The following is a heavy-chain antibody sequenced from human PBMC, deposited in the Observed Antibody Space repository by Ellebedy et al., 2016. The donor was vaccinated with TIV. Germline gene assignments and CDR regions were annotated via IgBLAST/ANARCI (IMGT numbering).Heavy chain of an antibody. CDR3: ARDLKTYSLDY. D-gene: IGHD5-18*01. Sequence: GESLKISCAASGFTFSSYDMSWVRQAPGKGLEWVSTISASGGSTYYADSVKGRFTISRDNSKNTLYLQMNSLRAEDTAIYYCARDLKTYSLDYWGQGTLVTVSS. V-gene: IGHV3-23*01. CDR1: GFTFSSYD. CDR2: ISASGGST. J-gene: IGHJ4*02.